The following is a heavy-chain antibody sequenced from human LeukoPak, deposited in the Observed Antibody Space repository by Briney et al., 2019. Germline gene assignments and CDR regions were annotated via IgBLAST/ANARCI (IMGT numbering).Heavy chain of an antibody. CDR2: INHSGST. CDR3: ARGRSIAARPYYYYYYMDV. D-gene: IGHD6-6*01. CDR1: GYSISSTYY. Sequence: SETLSLTCTVSGYSISSTYYWSWIRQPPGKGLEWIGEINHSGSTNYNPSLKSRVTISVDTSKNQFSLKLSSVTAADTAVYYCARGRSIAARPYYYYYYMDVWGKGTTVTVSS. J-gene: IGHJ6*03. V-gene: IGHV4-38-2*02.